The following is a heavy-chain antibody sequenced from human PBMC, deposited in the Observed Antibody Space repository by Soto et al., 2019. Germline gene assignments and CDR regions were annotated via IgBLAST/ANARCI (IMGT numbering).Heavy chain of an antibody. CDR3: TTSRRPFFSEVSCTSNCFHF. CDR2: IKSKTDGETT. Sequence: GGSLRLSCAASGFTFSLAYMGWVRQTPGKGLEWVGRIKSKTDGETTDFPAPVRDRFTISRDDSRNTLFLQMNSLIDEDTSVYDCTTSRRPFFSEVSCTSNCFHFWGQGSLVTVSS. J-gene: IGHJ1*01. V-gene: IGHV3-15*01. D-gene: IGHD2-15*01. CDR1: GFTFSLAY.